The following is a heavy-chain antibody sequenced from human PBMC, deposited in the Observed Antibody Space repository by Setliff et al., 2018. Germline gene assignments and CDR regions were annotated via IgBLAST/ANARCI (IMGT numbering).Heavy chain of an antibody. Sequence: GGSLRLSCAASGFAFSDYWMYWVRQAPGKGLEWVSAISGSGGSTDYADSVKGRFVISRDNANNSLFLQMNGLRAEDTGVYYCVRGTQYLPVGDLWGQGTLVTVSS. CDR3: VRGTQYLPVGDL. J-gene: IGHJ5*02. CDR2: ISGSGGST. D-gene: IGHD1-7*01. V-gene: IGHV3-21*01. CDR1: GFAFSDYW.